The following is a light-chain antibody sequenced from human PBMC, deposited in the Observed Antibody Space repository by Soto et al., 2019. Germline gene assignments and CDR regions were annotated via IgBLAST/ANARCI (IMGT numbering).Light chain of an antibody. CDR2: EGS. CDR3: CSYAGSRTYV. CDR1: SSDVGSYNL. Sequence: QSALTQPASVSGSPGQSITISCTGTSSDVGSYNLVSWHQHHPGKAPKLMIYEGSKRPSGFSDRFSGSKSGNTASLTISGLQAEDEADYYCCSYAGSRTYVFGTGTKLTVL. J-gene: IGLJ1*01. V-gene: IGLV2-23*01.